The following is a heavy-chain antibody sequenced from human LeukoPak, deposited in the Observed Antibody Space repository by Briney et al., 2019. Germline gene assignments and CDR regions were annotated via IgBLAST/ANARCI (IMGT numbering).Heavy chain of an antibody. CDR3: AKDSYGSGSYYSYYYYYYMDV. V-gene: IGHV3-43*01. Sequence: GGSLRLSCAASGFTFDDYTMHWVRQAPGKGLEWVSLISWDGGSTYYADSVKGRFTISRDNSKNSLYLQMNSLRTEDTALYYCAKDSYGSGSYYSYYYYYYMDVWGKGTTVTVSS. CDR2: ISWDGGST. CDR1: GFTFDDYT. J-gene: IGHJ6*03. D-gene: IGHD3-10*01.